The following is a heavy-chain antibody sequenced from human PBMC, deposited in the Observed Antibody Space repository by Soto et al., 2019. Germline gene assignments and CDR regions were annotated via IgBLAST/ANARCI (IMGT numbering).Heavy chain of an antibody. V-gene: IGHV3-23*01. CDR3: ARRV. CDR1: GFTFSNYP. Sequence: EVQVSESGGGLVQPGGSLRLSCATSGFTFSNYPMNWVRQAPGKGLEWVSGISAGGDSTYYADSVKGRFTIFRDNSKNSVYLQMNSLRAEDTDVYYCARRVWGQGTLVTVSS. J-gene: IGHJ4*02. CDR2: ISAGGDST.